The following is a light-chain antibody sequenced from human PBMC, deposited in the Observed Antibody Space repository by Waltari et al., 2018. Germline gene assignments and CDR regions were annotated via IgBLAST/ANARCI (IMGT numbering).Light chain of an antibody. V-gene: IGLV1-40*01. Sequence: HSVLTQPPSVSGAPGQRVTISCTGSSSNIGAGSDVHWYQQLPGTAPNLLIYDTTNLTSGVPDRFSVSKSGTSASLAITGLQAADEADYYCQSYDTSLSGSVVFGGGTKLTVL. CDR2: DTT. CDR3: QSYDTSLSGSVV. J-gene: IGLJ2*01. CDR1: SSNIGAGSD.